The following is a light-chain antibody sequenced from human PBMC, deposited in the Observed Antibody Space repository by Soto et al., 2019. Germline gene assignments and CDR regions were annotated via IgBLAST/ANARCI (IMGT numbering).Light chain of an antibody. CDR1: QSVSSN. CDR2: GAY. Sequence: EIVLAQSPGTLSLSPGERATLSCRASQSVSSNLAWYQQKPGQAPRLLIYGAYTRATGIPARFSGSGSGTEFTLTISSLQSEDFAVYYCQQYNNWPRTFGQGTKVDIK. J-gene: IGKJ1*01. CDR3: QQYNNWPRT. V-gene: IGKV3-15*01.